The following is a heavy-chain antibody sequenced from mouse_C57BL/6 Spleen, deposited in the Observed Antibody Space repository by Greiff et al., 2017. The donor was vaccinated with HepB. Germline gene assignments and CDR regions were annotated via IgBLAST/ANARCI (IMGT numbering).Heavy chain of an antibody. D-gene: IGHD2-3*01. V-gene: IGHV5-4*01. CDR2: ISDGGSYT. Sequence: EVMLVESGGGLVKPGGSLKLSCAASGFTFSSYAMSWVRQTPEKRLEWVATISDGGSYTYYPDNVKGRFTISRDNAKNNLYLQMSHLKSEDTAMYYCAREGTSYDGYIDYWGQGTTLTVSS. CDR3: AREGTSYDGYIDY. J-gene: IGHJ2*01. CDR1: GFTFSSYA.